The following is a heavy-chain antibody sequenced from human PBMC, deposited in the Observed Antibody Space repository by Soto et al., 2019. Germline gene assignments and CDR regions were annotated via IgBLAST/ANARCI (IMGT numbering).Heavy chain of an antibody. Sequence: QVQLVESGGGVVQPGRSLRLSCAASGFTFSSYAMHWVRQAPGKGLEWVAVISYDGSNKYYADSVKGRFTISRDNSKNTLYLQMTSLRAEDTAVYYCARTKIPTYYDFWSGYVAFAYGMDVWGQGTTVTVSS. CDR1: GFTFSSYA. V-gene: IGHV3-30-3*01. D-gene: IGHD3-3*01. CDR3: ARTKIPTYYDFWSGYVAFAYGMDV. CDR2: ISYDGSNK. J-gene: IGHJ6*02.